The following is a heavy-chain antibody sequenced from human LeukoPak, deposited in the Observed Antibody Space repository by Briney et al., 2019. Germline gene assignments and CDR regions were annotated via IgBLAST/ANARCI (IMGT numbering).Heavy chain of an antibody. CDR1: GGSLSGYY. Sequence: PSETLSLTCAVYGGSLSGYYWSWFRQPPGKGLEWIGEVNHRGSANYNPSLKSRVTISVDTSKNQFSLNLTSVTAADTAVYYCAREFRGGGESGIFDYWGQGTLVTVSS. J-gene: IGHJ4*02. V-gene: IGHV4-34*01. D-gene: IGHD2-21*01. CDR3: AREFRGGGESGIFDY. CDR2: VNHRGSA.